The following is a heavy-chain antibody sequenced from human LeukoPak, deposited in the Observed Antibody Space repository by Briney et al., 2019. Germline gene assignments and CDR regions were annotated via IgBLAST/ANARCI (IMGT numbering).Heavy chain of an antibody. V-gene: IGHV3-66*01. J-gene: IGHJ5*02. CDR3: ARGPPFDP. CDR2: IYSGGVT. CDR1: TFTVSSNY. Sequence: GGSLRLSCAASTFTVSSNYMSRVRQAPGKGLEWVSIIYSGGVTDYADSVKGRFTISRDNSKNTLYLQMNSLRAEDTAVYYCARGPPFDPWGQGTLVTVSS.